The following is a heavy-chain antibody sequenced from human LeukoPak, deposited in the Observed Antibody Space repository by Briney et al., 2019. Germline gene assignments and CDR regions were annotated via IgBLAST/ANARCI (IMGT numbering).Heavy chain of an antibody. V-gene: IGHV3-30-3*01. CDR1: GFTFSSYA. CDR2: ISYDGSNK. Sequence: GGSLRLSCAASGFTFSSYAMHWVRQAPGKGLEWVAVISYDGSNKYYADSVKGRFTISRDNSKNTLYLQMNSLRAEDTAVYYCARDREYCSGGSCSELDYWGQGTLVTVSS. J-gene: IGHJ4*02. CDR3: ARDREYCSGGSCSELDY. D-gene: IGHD2-15*01.